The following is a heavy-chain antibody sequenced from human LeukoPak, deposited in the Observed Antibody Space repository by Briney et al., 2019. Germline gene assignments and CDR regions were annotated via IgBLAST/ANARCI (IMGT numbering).Heavy chain of an antibody. CDR2: INHSGST. J-gene: IGHJ4*02. CDR1: GGSFSGYY. Sequence: SEALSLTCAFYGGSFSGYYWSWIRQPPGKGLEWIGEINHSGSTNYNPSLKSRVTISVDTSKNQFSLKLSSVTAADTAVYYCARWGTPYYYGSGSAFFDYWGQGTLVTVSS. V-gene: IGHV4-34*01. D-gene: IGHD3-10*01. CDR3: ARWGTPYYYGSGSAFFDY.